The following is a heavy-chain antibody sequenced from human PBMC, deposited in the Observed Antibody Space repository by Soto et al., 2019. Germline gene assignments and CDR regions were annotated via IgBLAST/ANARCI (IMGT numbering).Heavy chain of an antibody. CDR3: AKDHHYDILPGYYTPFDH. Sequence: LESGGSLVHPGGSLRLSCVASGFTFNNFAMSWVRQAPGKGLEWVSAISDSGTATSYTESVKGRFTISRDNSKNTLYLQMNSLRVDATAVYYCAKDHHYDILPGYYTPFDHWGQGSLVTVSS. J-gene: IGHJ4*02. V-gene: IGHV3-23*01. CDR1: GFTFNNFA. CDR2: ISDSGTAT. D-gene: IGHD3-9*01.